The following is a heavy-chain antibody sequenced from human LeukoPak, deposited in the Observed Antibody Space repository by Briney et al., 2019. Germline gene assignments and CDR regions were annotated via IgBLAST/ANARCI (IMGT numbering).Heavy chain of an antibody. J-gene: IGHJ4*02. V-gene: IGHV3-7*01. CDR1: GFTFSNYW. D-gene: IGHD1-26*01. CDR3: TNSAGLVTNRPWFFDY. CDR2: INQDGSEM. Sequence: GGSLRLSCEASGFTFSNYWMTWVRQAPGKGPEWAANINQDGSEMNYGDSVKGRFTISRDNTKKSLYLQMSRLRGEDTAVYYGTNSAGLVTNRPWFFDYWGQGTLVTVSS.